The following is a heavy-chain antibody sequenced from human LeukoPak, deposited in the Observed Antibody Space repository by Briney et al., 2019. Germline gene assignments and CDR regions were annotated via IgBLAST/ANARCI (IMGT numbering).Heavy chain of an antibody. CDR3: ARRVRGRSGITMLRGVRGHNWFDP. V-gene: IGHV3-21*01. CDR2: ISSSSSYI. J-gene: IGHJ5*02. D-gene: IGHD3-10*01. CDR1: GFTFSSYN. Sequence: PGGSLRLSCAASGFTFSSYNINWVRQAPGKGLEWVSSISSSSSYIYYADSVKGRFTISRDNAKNSLYLQMNSLRAEDTAVYYCARRVRGRSGITMLRGVRGHNWFDPWGQGTLVTVSS.